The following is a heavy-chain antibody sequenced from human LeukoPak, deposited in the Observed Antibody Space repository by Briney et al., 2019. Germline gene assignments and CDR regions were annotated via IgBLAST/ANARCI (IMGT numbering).Heavy chain of an antibody. CDR2: ISGSGSNT. D-gene: IGHD6-13*01. J-gene: IGHJ4*02. CDR3: ARDLREQQLVLGLFDY. V-gene: IGHV3-23*01. CDR1: GFTFSDYA. Sequence: GGSLRLSCAASGFTFSDYAMAWVRQVPGKGLEWVSGISGSGSNTYTADSVRGRFTISRDNSKNMLYLQMNSLRAEDTAVYYCARDLREQQLVLGLFDYWGQGTLVTVSS.